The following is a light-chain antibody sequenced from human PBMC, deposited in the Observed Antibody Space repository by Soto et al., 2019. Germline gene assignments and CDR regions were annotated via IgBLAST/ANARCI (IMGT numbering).Light chain of an antibody. V-gene: IGLV1-44*01. Sequence: QSVLTQPPSASGTPGQRVTISCSGSSSNIGSNTVNCYQQLPGTAPKLLIYSNDQPPSGVPDRFSGSESGTSASLAISGLQSEDEADYYCAAWDDSLTGWVFGGGTKLTVL. CDR1: SSNIGSNT. J-gene: IGLJ3*02. CDR3: AAWDDSLTGWV. CDR2: SND.